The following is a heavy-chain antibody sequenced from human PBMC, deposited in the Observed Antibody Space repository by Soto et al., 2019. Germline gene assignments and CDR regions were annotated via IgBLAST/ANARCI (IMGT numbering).Heavy chain of an antibody. D-gene: IGHD1-1*01. J-gene: IGHJ4*02. CDR3: ARHGPEGTGSSSDY. V-gene: IGHV4-39*01. CDR2: IYYSGST. CDR1: GGSISSSSYY. Sequence: QLQLPESGPGLVKPSETLSLTCTVSGGSISSSSYYWGWIRQPPGKGLEWIGRIYYSGSTYYNPSLKSRVTISVDTSKNRFALKLSSVTAADTAVYYCARHGPEGTGSSSDYWCQGTLVTVSS.